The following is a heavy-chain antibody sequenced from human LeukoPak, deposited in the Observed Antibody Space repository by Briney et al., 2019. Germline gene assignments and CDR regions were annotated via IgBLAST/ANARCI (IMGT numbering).Heavy chain of an antibody. V-gene: IGHV4-4*07. CDR3: ARDFRFGGYLWFDP. D-gene: IGHD3-16*01. Sequence: SETLSLTCTVSGGSIRTFYWSWLRQPAGKGLEWIGRIFTSGSTNYNPSLKSRVTISVDTSKNQFSLKLSSVTAADTAVYYCARDFRFGGYLWFDPWGQGTLVTVSS. CDR1: GGSIRTFY. CDR2: IFTSGST. J-gene: IGHJ5*02.